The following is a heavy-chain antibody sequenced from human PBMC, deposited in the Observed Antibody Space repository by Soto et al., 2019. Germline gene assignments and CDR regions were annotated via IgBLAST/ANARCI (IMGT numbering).Heavy chain of an antibody. CDR1: GYAFTIYG. J-gene: IGHJ5*02. V-gene: IGHV1-18*01. Sequence: ASVTVYCKASGYAFTIYGINWVRQAPGQGLEWMGWISPDNGNTNYAQKLQGRVTMTTDTSTSTAYMELRSLRSDDTAVYYCPRDHRGSYPVSPHNWFDPWGQGTLVTVSS. CDR3: PRDHRGSYPVSPHNWFDP. D-gene: IGHD1-26*01. CDR2: ISPDNGNT.